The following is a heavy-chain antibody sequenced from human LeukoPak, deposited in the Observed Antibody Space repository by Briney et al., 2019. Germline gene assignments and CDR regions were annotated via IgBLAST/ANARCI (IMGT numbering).Heavy chain of an antibody. Sequence: GGSLRLSCAASGFTFSSYAMSWVRQAPGKGLEWVANIKEDGSEKYYVDSVKGRFTISRDNAKHSLYLQMNSLRAEDSAVYYCARDRDVYHTGVDYWGQGTLVTVSS. CDR2: IKEDGSEK. V-gene: IGHV3-7*01. D-gene: IGHD5-24*01. J-gene: IGHJ4*02. CDR3: ARDRDVYHTGVDY. CDR1: GFTFSSYA.